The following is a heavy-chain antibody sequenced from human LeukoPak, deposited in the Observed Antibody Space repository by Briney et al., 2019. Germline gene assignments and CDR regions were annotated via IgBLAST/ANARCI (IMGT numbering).Heavy chain of an antibody. V-gene: IGHV4-59*12. D-gene: IGHD2-2*02. CDR2: VYYSGST. CDR3: ARLCSSTSCYTDAFDI. Sequence: IPSETLSLTCTVSGGSISSYYWTWIRQPPGKGLEWIGYVYYSGSTNYNPSLKSRVTISVDTSKNQFSLKLSSVTAADTAVYYCARLCSSTSCYTDAFDIWGQGTMVTVSS. CDR1: GGSISSYY. J-gene: IGHJ3*02.